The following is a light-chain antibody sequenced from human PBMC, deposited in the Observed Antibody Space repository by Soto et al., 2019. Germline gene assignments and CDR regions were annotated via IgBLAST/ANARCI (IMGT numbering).Light chain of an antibody. CDR2: EDN. Sequence: QSALTQSASVSGSPGQSITISCTGTTSDVGSYKSVSWYQHHPGKVPKVMIYEDNKRPSGVSNRFSGPKSGNTASLTISGLQADDEADYYCCSYAGSGTWVFGGGTKLTVL. J-gene: IGLJ3*02. CDR1: TSDVGSYKS. CDR3: CSYAGSGTWV. V-gene: IGLV2-23*01.